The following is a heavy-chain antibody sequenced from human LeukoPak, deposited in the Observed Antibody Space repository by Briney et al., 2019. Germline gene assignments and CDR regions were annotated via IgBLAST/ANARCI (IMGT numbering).Heavy chain of an antibody. CDR1: GYSFTSYW. CDR3: ARQLTSGDCDY. J-gene: IGHJ4*02. D-gene: IGHD1-1*01. Sequence: GESLRISCQGSGYSFTSYWICWVRQMPGRGLEWMGRIDPADSQTNYSPSFQGHVTISADKSISTAYLQWSTLKAPDTAMYYCARQLTSGDCDYWGQGTLVTVSS. V-gene: IGHV5-10-1*01. CDR2: IDPADSQT.